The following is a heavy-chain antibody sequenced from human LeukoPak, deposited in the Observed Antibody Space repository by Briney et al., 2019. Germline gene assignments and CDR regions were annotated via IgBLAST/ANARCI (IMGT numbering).Heavy chain of an antibody. CDR2: IYHSGST. CDR1: GYSISSGYY. J-gene: IGHJ4*02. V-gene: IGHV4-38-2*02. CDR3: ARTYYYGSGRYFDY. D-gene: IGHD3-10*01. Sequence: SETLSLTCTVSGYSISSGYYWGWIRQPPGKGLEWIGSIYHSGSTYYNPSLKSRVTISVDTSKNQFSLKLSSVTAADTAVYYCARTYYYGSGRYFDYWGQGTLVTVSS.